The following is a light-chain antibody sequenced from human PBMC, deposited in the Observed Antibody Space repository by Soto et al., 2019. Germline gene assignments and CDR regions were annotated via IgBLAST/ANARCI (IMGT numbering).Light chain of an antibody. CDR3: MQGTHWPPYS. Sequence: VVLTQSPLSLPVTLGQPASISCNSSQRLVYSDGNTNLNWLQQRPGQYPRRLINKVSDRDYGVPDRFSGSGSATDFTLKMSGVEAEDVGMSYGMQGTHWPPYSFGQGTKLESK. J-gene: IGKJ2*03. CDR1: QRLVYSDGNTN. CDR2: KVS. V-gene: IGKV2-30*01.